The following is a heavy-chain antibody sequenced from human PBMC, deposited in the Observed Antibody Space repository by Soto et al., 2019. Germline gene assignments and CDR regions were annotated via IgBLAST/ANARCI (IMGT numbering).Heavy chain of an antibody. CDR3: ARVGYCSGGSCSTTYYYYYGMDV. V-gene: IGHV1-69*01. J-gene: IGHJ6*02. Sequence: QVQLVQSGAEVKKPGSSVKVSCKASGGTFSSYAISWVRQAPGQGLEWMGGIIPIFGTANYAQKFQGRVTITADESTSTADMELSSLRSEDTAVYYCARVGYCSGGSCSTTYYYYYGMDVWGQGTTVTVSS. CDR1: GGTFSSYA. CDR2: IIPIFGTA. D-gene: IGHD2-15*01.